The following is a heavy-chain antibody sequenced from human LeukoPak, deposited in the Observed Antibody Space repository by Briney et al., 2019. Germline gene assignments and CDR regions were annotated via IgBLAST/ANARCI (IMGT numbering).Heavy chain of an antibody. D-gene: IGHD6-25*01. CDR1: GFTVSSNY. J-gene: IGHJ4*02. Sequence: PGGSLRLSCAASGFTVSSNYMSWVRQAPGKGLEWVAFIRYDGSNKYYADSVKGRFTISRDNSKNTLYLQMNSLRAEDTAVYYCANPTTRAADYWGQGTLVTVSS. V-gene: IGHV3-30*02. CDR2: IRYDGSNK. CDR3: ANPTTRAADY.